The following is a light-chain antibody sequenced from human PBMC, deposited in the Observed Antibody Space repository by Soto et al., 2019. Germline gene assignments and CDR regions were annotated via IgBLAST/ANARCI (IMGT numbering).Light chain of an antibody. V-gene: IGKV1-17*01. CDR2: GAS. Sequence: DFQMTQSPSSLSASVGDRVTITCRASQGIGDDLGWYQQRPGEVPKRLIYGASILPSGVPSRFSGSGSGTEFTLTISGLQPEDVATYYCLEHNTYPFTFGGGTKVEIK. CDR3: LEHNTYPFT. J-gene: IGKJ4*01. CDR1: QGIGDD.